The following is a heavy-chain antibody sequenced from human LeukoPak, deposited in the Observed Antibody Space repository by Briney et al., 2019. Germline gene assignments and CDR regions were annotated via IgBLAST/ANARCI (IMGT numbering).Heavy chain of an antibody. D-gene: IGHD6-6*01. V-gene: IGHV4-34*01. CDR1: GGSFSGYY. CDR3: ARWYSSSSGTYYYYMDV. Sequence: SETLSLTCAVYGGSFSGYYWSWIRQPPGKGLEWIGEINRSGSTNYNPSLKSRVTISVDTSKNQFSLKLSSVTAADTAVYYCARWYSSSSGTYYYYMDVWGKGTTVTVSS. J-gene: IGHJ6*03. CDR2: INRSGST.